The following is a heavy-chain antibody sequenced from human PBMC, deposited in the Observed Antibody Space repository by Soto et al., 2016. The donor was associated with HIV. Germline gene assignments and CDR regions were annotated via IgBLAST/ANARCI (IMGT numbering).Heavy chain of an antibody. Sequence: EVQLVESGGGVVRPGGSPRLSCAASGFTFEDYGMSWVRQAPGKGLEWVSGINWNGGSTGYADSGKGRFTISRDNAKNSLYLQMNSLRAEDTALYYCARVIAAAGRENYYYYMDVWGKGTTVTVSS. D-gene: IGHD6-13*01. CDR3: ARVIAAAGRENYYYYMDV. CDR2: INWNGGST. J-gene: IGHJ6*03. V-gene: IGHV3-20*04. CDR1: GFTFEDYG.